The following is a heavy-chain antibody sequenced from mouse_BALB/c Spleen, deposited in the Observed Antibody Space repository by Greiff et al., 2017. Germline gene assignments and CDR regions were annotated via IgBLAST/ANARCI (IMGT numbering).Heavy chain of an antibody. CDR2: IDPANGNT. CDR3: ARQLGLAWFAY. J-gene: IGHJ3*01. D-gene: IGHD3-1*01. CDR1: GFNIKDTY. V-gene: IGHV14-3*02. Sequence: VQLQQSGAELVKPGASVKLSCTASGFNIKDTYMHWVKQRPEQGLEWIGRIDPANGNTKYDPKFQGKATITADTSSNTAYLQLSSLTSEDTAVYYCARQLGLAWFAYWGQGTLVTVSA.